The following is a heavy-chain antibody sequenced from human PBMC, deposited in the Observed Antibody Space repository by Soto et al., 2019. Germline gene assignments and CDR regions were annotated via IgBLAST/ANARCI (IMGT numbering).Heavy chain of an antibody. CDR2: ISAYNGNT. CDR1: DYTFTSYG. D-gene: IGHD3-16*01. V-gene: IGHV1-18*01. CDR3: ARDKSVTTFGAFYI. Sequence: QVQLVQSGAEVKKPGASVKVSCKASDYTFTSYGISWVRQAPGQGLEWMGWISAYNGNTNYAQKHQGIVTMTTDTATSTAYMELRTLRADDTVVYYCARDKSVTTFGAFYIWGQVTMVNVAS. J-gene: IGHJ3*02.